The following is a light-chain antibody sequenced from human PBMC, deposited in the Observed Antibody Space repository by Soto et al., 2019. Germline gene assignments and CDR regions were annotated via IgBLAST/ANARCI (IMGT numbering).Light chain of an antibody. V-gene: IGLV2-14*03. Sequence: QSALTQPASVSGSPGQSITIPCTGTSSDVGRYNYVSWYQQHPGKVPKVIIYDVSDRPSGVSHRFSGSKSGDTASLTISGLQAEDEADYYCSSYTSSNTRVVFGGGTKLTVL. CDR1: SSDVGRYNY. CDR2: DVS. CDR3: SSYTSSNTRVV. J-gene: IGLJ2*01.